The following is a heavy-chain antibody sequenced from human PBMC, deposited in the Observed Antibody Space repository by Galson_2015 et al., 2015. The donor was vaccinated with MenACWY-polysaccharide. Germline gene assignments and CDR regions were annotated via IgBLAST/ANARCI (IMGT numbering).Heavy chain of an antibody. CDR3: ARDQRVEMAFNY. J-gene: IGHJ4*02. CDR2: ISSSSSYI. Sequence: SLRLSCAASGFTFSSYSMNWVRPAPGQGLEWVSSISSSSSYIYYADSVKGRFTISRDNAKNSLYLQMNSLRAEDTAVYYCARDQRVEMAFNYWGQGTLVTVSS. V-gene: IGHV3-21*01. CDR1: GFTFSSYS. D-gene: IGHD5-24*01.